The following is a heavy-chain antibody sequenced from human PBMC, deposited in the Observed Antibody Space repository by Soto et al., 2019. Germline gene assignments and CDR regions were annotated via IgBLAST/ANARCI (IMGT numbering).Heavy chain of an antibody. Sequence: SETLSRTWTVSGGSISDYYWNWIRQPPGKGLEWIGYIYYSGNTNYNPSLKSRVTISVDKSKSQFSLKLTSVTAADTAVYYCAREEWELLRESSGMDVWGQGITVTVSS. CDR3: AREEWELLRESSGMDV. CDR1: GGSISDYY. CDR2: IYYSGNT. V-gene: IGHV4-59*01. J-gene: IGHJ6*02. D-gene: IGHD1-26*01.